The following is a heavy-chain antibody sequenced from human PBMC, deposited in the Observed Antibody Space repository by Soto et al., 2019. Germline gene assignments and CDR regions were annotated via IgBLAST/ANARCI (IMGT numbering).Heavy chain of an antibody. Sequence: PGGSLRLSCAASGFTFSSYGMHWVRQAPGKGLEWVAVISYDGSNKYYVDSVKGRFTISRDNSKNTLYLQMNSLRAEDTAVYYCAKVPNPYSSGWSKGFEFDYWGQGTLVTVSS. CDR2: ISYDGSNK. CDR1: GFTFSSYG. D-gene: IGHD6-19*01. V-gene: IGHV3-30*18. CDR3: AKVPNPYSSGWSKGFEFDY. J-gene: IGHJ4*02.